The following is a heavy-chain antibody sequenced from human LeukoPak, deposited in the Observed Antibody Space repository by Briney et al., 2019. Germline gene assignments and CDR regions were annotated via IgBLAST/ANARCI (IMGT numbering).Heavy chain of an antibody. CDR2: INQDGSEE. D-gene: IGHD3-10*02. CDR3: AELGFTMIGGV. Sequence: GGSLRLSCAASGFTFSRYWMTWVRQAPGKGLEWVANINQDGSEEYYVDSVKGRFTISRDNAKNSLYLQMNSLRAEDTAVYYCAELGFTMIGGVWGKGTTVTISS. V-gene: IGHV3-7*01. CDR1: GFTFSRYW. J-gene: IGHJ6*04.